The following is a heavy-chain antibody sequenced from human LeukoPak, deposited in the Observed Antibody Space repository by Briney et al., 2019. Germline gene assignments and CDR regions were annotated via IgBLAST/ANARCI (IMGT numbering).Heavy chain of an antibody. CDR2: ISRSSSTI. V-gene: IGHV3-48*01. J-gene: IGHJ4*02. CDR1: GFTFSSYS. Sequence: GGSLRLSCAASGFTFSSYSMNWVRQAPGKGLEWVSYISRSSSTIYYADSVKGRFTISRDNAKESLYLQMNSLRAEDSAVYYCARDRLHYGEYEKTFDYWGQGTLVTVSS. CDR3: ARDRLHYGEYEKTFDY. D-gene: IGHD4-17*01.